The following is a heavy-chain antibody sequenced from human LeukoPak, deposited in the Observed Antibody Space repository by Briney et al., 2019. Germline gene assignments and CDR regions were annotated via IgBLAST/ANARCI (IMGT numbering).Heavy chain of an antibody. CDR2: INSDGSST. D-gene: IGHD4-17*01. J-gene: IGHJ4*02. V-gene: IGHV3-74*01. CDR3: ARPDYGDYPFDY. Sequence: GGSLRLSCAASGFTFSSYWMHWVRQAPGKGLVWVSRINSDGSSTSYADSVKGRFTISRDNAKNTLYLQMNSLRAEDTAVYYCARPDYGDYPFDYWGQGTLVTVSS. CDR1: GFTFSSYW.